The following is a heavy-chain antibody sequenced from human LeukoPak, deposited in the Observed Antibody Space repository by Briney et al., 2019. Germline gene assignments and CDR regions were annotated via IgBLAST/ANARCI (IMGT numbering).Heavy chain of an antibody. D-gene: IGHD6-19*01. CDR3: AKEDSPGWYGVDY. CDR1: GFTFTTYG. V-gene: IGHV3-30*02. J-gene: IGHJ4*02. Sequence: GGSLRLSCAASGFTFTTYGMHWVRQAPGKGLQWVAFIFYDGSLRYYGDSVKGRFSISRDNSKNTVSLQMNSLRAEDTAVYYCAKEDSPGWYGVDYWGQGTLVTVSS. CDR2: IFYDGSLR.